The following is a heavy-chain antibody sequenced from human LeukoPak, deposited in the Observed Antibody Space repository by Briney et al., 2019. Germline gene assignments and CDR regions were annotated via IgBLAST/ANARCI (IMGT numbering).Heavy chain of an antibody. CDR1: GFTFSGSA. V-gene: IGHV3-73*01. Sequence: GGSLRLSCAASGFTFSGSAMHWVRQASGKGLEWVGRIRSKANSYATAYAASVKGRFTISRDDSKNTAYLQMNSLRAEDTAVYYCAKDGSPLRDSSGYYRYYFDYWGQGTLVTVSS. J-gene: IGHJ4*02. CDR2: IRSKANSYAT. D-gene: IGHD3-22*01. CDR3: AKDGSPLRDSSGYYRYYFDY.